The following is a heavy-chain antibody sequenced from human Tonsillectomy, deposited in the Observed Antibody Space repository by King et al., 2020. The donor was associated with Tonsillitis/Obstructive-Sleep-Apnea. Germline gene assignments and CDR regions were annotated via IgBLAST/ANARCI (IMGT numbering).Heavy chain of an antibody. CDR2: ISYDGSNK. J-gene: IGHJ4*02. CDR3: AREGGVAAAADDASWFDY. Sequence: VQLVESGGGVVQPGRSLRLSCAASGFTFSSYAMHWVRQSPGKGLEWVAVISYDGSNKYYADSVKGRFTISRANSKNTLYLQMNSLGAEDTAVYYCAREGGVAAAADDASWFDYWGQGTLVTVPS. CDR1: GFTFSSYA. D-gene: IGHD6-13*01. V-gene: IGHV3-30*01.